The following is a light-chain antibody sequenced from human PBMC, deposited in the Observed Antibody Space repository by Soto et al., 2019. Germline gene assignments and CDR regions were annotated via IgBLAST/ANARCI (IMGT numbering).Light chain of an antibody. J-gene: IGKJ1*01. CDR2: AAS. CDR3: QKYTGAPRT. Sequence: DIQMTQSPSSLSASVGDRVTITCRASQGISNYLAWYQQKPGKVPKLLIYAASTLQSGVPSRFSGSGSGTDFTLTISSLHPEDVATYYCQKYTGAPRTFGQGTKVEIK. CDR1: QGISNY. V-gene: IGKV1-27*01.